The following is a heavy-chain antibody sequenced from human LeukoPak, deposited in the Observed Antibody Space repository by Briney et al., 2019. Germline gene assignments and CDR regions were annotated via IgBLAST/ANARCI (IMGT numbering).Heavy chain of an antibody. D-gene: IGHD6-13*01. Sequence: SETLSLTRTVSGGSISSYYWSWIRQPAGKGLEWIGRIYTSGSTNYNPSLKSRVTMSVDTSKNQFSLKLSSVTAADTAVYYCARDSSSWVYYYYMDVWGKGTTVTVSS. CDR1: GGSISSYY. CDR3: ARDSSSWVYYYYMDV. J-gene: IGHJ6*03. V-gene: IGHV4-4*07. CDR2: IYTSGST.